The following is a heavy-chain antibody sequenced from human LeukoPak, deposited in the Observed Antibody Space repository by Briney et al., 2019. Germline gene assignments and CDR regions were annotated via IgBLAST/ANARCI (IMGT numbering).Heavy chain of an antibody. Sequence: RGESLKISCKGSGYSFTSYWIGWVRQMPGKGLEWMGIIYPGDSDTRYSPSFQGQVTISADKSISTAYLQWSSLKASDTAMYYCAKDQKSMAYCSGGSCYCDYWGQGTLVTVSS. CDR1: GYSFTSYW. J-gene: IGHJ4*02. CDR2: IYPGDSDT. V-gene: IGHV5-51*01. D-gene: IGHD2-15*01. CDR3: AKDQKSMAYCSGGSCYCDY.